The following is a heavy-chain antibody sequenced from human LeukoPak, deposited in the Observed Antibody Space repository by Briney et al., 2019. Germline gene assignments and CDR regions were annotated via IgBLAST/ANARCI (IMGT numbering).Heavy chain of an antibody. Sequence: GGSLRLSCAASGFTFSHYAMHWVRQAPGKGLEWVAVISYDGSHQYSADSVKGRLTISRDNSRHTLYLQMNSLRPEDTAVYYCARARNGTLKYWGQGTPVTVSS. CDR2: ISYDGSHQ. CDR3: ARARNGTLKY. D-gene: IGHD1-26*01. CDR1: GFTFSHYA. V-gene: IGHV3-30*01. J-gene: IGHJ4*02.